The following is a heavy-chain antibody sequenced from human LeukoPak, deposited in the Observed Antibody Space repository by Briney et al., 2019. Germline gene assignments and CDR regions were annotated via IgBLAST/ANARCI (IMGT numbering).Heavy chain of an antibody. CDR2: ISGSGGNT. V-gene: IGHV3-23*01. Sequence: GGSLRLSCAAAGFTFRRYGMSWVRQAPGKGLEWVSAISGSGGNTFYGDSVKGRFTISRDNAKNSLYLQMNSLRAEDTAVYYCARDPGGTAVAYSRLDYWGQGTLVTVSS. CDR3: ARDPGGTAVAYSRLDY. J-gene: IGHJ4*02. CDR1: GFTFRRYG. D-gene: IGHD6-19*01.